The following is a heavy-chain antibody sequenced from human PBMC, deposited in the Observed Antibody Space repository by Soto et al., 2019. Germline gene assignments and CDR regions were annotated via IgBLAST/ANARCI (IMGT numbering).Heavy chain of an antibody. D-gene: IGHD4-17*01. V-gene: IGHV4-59*01. CDR1: GGSISSYY. J-gene: IGHJ4*02. CDR3: ARAGGMATVTPIFDY. Sequence: SETLSLTCTVSGGSISSYYWSWIRQPPGKGLEWIGYIYYSGSTNYNPSLKSRVTISVDTSKNQFSLKLSSVTAADTAVYYCARAGGMATVTPIFDYWGQGTLVTVSS. CDR2: IYYSGST.